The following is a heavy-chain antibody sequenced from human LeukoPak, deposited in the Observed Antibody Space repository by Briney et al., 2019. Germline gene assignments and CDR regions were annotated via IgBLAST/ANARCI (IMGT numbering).Heavy chain of an antibody. D-gene: IGHD3-9*01. V-gene: IGHV4-39*07. Sequence: SETLSLTCTVSGGSISSSSYYWGWIRQPPGKGLEWIGSIYYSGSTYYNPSLKSRVTISVDTSKNQFSLKLSSVTAADTAVYYCARVLRYFDWLSDRDYWGQGTLVTVSS. J-gene: IGHJ4*02. CDR1: GGSISSSSYY. CDR3: ARVLRYFDWLSDRDY. CDR2: IYYSGST.